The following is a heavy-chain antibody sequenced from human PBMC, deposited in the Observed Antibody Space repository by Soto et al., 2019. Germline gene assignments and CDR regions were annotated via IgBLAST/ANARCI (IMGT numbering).Heavy chain of an antibody. CDR2: IWDDGSNK. CDR1: GFTFSSYG. Sequence: QVQLVESGGGVVQPGRSLRLSCAASGFTFSSYGMHWVRQAPGKGLEWVAVIWDDGSNKYYADSVKGRFTISRDNSKNTLYLQMISLRDEDMAVYYCARGQAYYDILTGDRPSDYYMDVWGKGTTVTVSS. D-gene: IGHD3-9*01. V-gene: IGHV3-33*01. CDR3: ARGQAYYDILTGDRPSDYYMDV. J-gene: IGHJ6*03.